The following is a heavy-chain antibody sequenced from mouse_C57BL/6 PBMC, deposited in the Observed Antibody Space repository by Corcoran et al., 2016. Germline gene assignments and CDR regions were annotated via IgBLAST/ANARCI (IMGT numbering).Heavy chain of an antibody. V-gene: IGHV1-66*01. CDR2: IYPGSGNT. Sequence: QVQLQQSGPELVKPGASVKISSKASGYSFPSYYIHWVKQRPGQGLEWIGWIYPGSGNTKYNEKFKGKATLTADTSSSTAYMQLSSLTSEDSAVYYCAVGTTPLWYFDVWGTGTTVTVSS. D-gene: IGHD1-1*01. CDR1: GYSFPSYY. CDR3: AVGTTPLWYFDV. J-gene: IGHJ1*03.